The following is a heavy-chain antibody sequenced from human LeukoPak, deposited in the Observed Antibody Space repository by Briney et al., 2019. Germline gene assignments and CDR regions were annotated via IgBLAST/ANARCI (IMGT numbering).Heavy chain of an antibody. Sequence: PGGSLRLSCAASGFTFSDYYMSWIRQAPGKGLEWVSYISSSSSYTNYADSVKGRFTISKDNAKNSLYLQMNSLRAEDTAVYYCARVLSVVVPAAMYYYYGMDVWGQGTTVTVSS. V-gene: IGHV3-11*05. CDR3: ARVLSVVVPAAMYYYYGMDV. J-gene: IGHJ6*02. CDR1: GFTFSDYY. CDR2: ISSSSSYT. D-gene: IGHD2-2*01.